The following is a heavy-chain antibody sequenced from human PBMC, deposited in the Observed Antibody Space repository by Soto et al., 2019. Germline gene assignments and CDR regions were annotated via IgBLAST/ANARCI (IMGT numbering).Heavy chain of an antibody. Sequence: EVQLVESGGGLVQPGRSLRLSCEASGFTFDDYAMHWVRQAPGKGLEWVSGIRWNSGSIGYADSVKGRFTISRDNAKNSLYLQMNRLRAEDTALYYCAKDMEQQPEHYYYYYGMDVWGQGNTVTVSS. CDR1: GFTFDDYA. CDR2: IRWNSGSI. CDR3: AKDMEQQPEHYYYYYGMDV. V-gene: IGHV3-9*01. D-gene: IGHD6-13*01. J-gene: IGHJ6*02.